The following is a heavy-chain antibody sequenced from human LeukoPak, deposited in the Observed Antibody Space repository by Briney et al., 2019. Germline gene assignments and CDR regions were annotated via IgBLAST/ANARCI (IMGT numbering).Heavy chain of an antibody. CDR2: IYHSGST. Sequence: SETLSLTCTVSGYSISSGYYWGWIRQPPGKGLEWIGSIYHSGSTYYNPSLKSRVTISVDTSKNQFSLKLSSVTAADTAVYYCARGRRIQLWYQTPDAFDIWGQGTMVTVSS. D-gene: IGHD5-18*01. CDR3: ARGRRIQLWYQTPDAFDI. J-gene: IGHJ3*02. CDR1: GYSISSGYY. V-gene: IGHV4-38-2*02.